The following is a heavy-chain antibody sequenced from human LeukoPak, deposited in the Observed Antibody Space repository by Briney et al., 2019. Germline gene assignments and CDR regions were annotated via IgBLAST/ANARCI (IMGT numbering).Heavy chain of an antibody. CDR1: EFTFSSYS. CDR2: ITNSGNSK. CDR3: AKDSGLDYYDQHPFQH. Sequence: GGSLRLSCAASEFTFSSYSMNWVRQAPGKGLEWVSYITNSGNSKSYADSVKGRFTISRDNAKNSLYLQMNSLRAEDTALYYCAKDSGLDYYDQHPFQHWGQGTLVTVSS. V-gene: IGHV3-48*04. J-gene: IGHJ1*01. D-gene: IGHD3-22*01.